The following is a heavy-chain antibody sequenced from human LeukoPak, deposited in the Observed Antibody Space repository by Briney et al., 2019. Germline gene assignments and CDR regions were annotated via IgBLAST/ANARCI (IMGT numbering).Heavy chain of an antibody. D-gene: IGHD2-2*01. J-gene: IGHJ3*02. V-gene: IGHV4-4*07. CDR3: ARDSGPDIVVVPAASTDAFDI. Sequence: SETLSLTCTVSGGSISSYYWSWIRQPAGKGLEWIGRIYTSGSTNYNPSLKSRVTMSVDTSKNQFSLKLSSVTAADTAVYYCARDSGPDIVVVPAASTDAFDIWGQGPMVTVS. CDR2: IYTSGST. CDR1: GGSISSYY.